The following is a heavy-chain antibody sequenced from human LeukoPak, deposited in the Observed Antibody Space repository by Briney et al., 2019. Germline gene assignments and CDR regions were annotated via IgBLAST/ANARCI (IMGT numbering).Heavy chain of an antibody. D-gene: IGHD2-2*01. Sequence: SETLSLTCAVYGASFSGYYCSWVRQPPGKGLEWLGEINHSGSTNYNPSLKSRVTISVDTYKNQFSLKLSSVTAADTAVYYCAPRYCSSTSCYSPPWGQGTLVTVSS. V-gene: IGHV4-34*01. CDR3: APRYCSSTSCYSPP. CDR1: GASFSGYY. J-gene: IGHJ5*02. CDR2: INHSGST.